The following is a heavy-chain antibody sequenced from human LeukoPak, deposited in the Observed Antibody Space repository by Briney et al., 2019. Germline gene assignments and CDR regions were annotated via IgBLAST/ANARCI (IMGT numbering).Heavy chain of an antibody. CDR1: GGSISSYY. D-gene: IGHD2/OR15-2a*01. V-gene: IGHV4-59*01. J-gene: IGHJ4*02. CDR3: ARRIPTFFFDF. CDR2: IYDSGST. Sequence: SETLSLTCSVSGGSISSYYWSWIRQPPGKGLEWIGYIYDSGSTHYNPSLKSRVTITVDTSKNQFSLKLSSVTAADTAVYFCARRIPTFFFDFWGQGILVTVSS.